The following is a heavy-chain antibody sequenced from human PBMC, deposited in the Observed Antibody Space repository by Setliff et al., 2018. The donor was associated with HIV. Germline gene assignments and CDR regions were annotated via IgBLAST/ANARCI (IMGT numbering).Heavy chain of an antibody. Sequence: NPSETLSLTCTVSGGSISSYYWSWIRQPPGKGLEWIGYIYYSGSTNYNPSLKSRVTISVDTSKNQLSLKLSSVTAADTAVYYCAGGGTYYNFWSGFDYWGQGTLVTVSS. CDR3: AGGGTYYNFWSGFDY. CDR1: GGSISSYY. V-gene: IGHV4-59*03. J-gene: IGHJ4*02. D-gene: IGHD3-3*01. CDR2: IYYSGST.